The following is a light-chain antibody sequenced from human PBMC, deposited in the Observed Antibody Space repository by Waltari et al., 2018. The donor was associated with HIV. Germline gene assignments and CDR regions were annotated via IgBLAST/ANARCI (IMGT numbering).Light chain of an antibody. CDR2: SNY. V-gene: IGLV1-44*01. J-gene: IGLJ2*01. Sequence: QSVLTQPPSTSGTPGQRVTISCSGSSSNIGSNAVDWSQQLPGTAPRLLIYSNYQRPAGVPDRFSGSKSGTSASRAISGLQSEDEADYYCAAWDDSLNGMVFGGGAKLTVL. CDR3: AAWDDSLNGMV. CDR1: SSNIGSNA.